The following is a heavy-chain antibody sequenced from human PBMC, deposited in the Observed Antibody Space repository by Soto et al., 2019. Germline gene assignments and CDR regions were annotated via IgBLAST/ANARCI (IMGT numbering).Heavy chain of an antibody. V-gene: IGHV4-34*01. J-gene: IGHJ4*02. CDR3: ARGERFLEWLFLNYFDY. CDR2: INHSGST. Sequence: SETLSLTCAVYGGSFSGYYWSWIRQPPGKGLEWIGEINHSGSTNYKPSLKSRVTISVDTSKNQFSLKLSSVTAADTAVYYCARGERFLEWLFLNYFDYWGQGTLVTVSS. D-gene: IGHD3-3*01. CDR1: GGSFSGYY.